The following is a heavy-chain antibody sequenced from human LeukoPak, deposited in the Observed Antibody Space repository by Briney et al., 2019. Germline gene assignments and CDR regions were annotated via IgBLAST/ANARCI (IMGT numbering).Heavy chain of an antibody. V-gene: IGHV3-53*01. D-gene: IGHD5-24*01. CDR3: ASNEVGYSPFDY. J-gene: IGHJ4*02. CDR1: GFTVSSNY. CDR2: IYSGGST. Sequence: GGSLRLSCAASGFTVSSNYMSWVRQAPGKGLEGVSVIYSGGSTYYADSVKGRFTISRDNSKNTLYLQMNSLRAEDTAVYYCASNEVGYSPFDYWGQGTLVTVSS.